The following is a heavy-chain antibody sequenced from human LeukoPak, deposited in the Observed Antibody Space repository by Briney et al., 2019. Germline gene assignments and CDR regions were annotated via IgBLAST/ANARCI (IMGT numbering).Heavy chain of an antibody. D-gene: IGHD2-2*01. CDR3: ARESSDLSQNESYGMDV. CDR1: GDSVSSNSAA. Sequence: SQTLSLTCAISGDSVSSNSAAWNWIRQSPSRGLEWLGRTYYRSKWYNDYAVSVKSRITINPDTSENQFSLQLNSVTPEDTAVYYCARESSDLSQNESYGMDVWGQGTTVTVSS. J-gene: IGHJ6*02. V-gene: IGHV6-1*01. CDR2: TYYRSKWYN.